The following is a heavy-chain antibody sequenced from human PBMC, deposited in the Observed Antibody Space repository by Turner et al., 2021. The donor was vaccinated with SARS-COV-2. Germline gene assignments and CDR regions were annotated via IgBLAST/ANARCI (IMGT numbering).Heavy chain of an antibody. V-gene: IGHV1-2*02. CDR3: ARDLFDLGSRWTQ. D-gene: IGHD6-13*01. CDR2: INPNSGGT. J-gene: IGHJ4*02. CDR1: GYTFTGYY. Sequence: QVQLVQSGAEVKKPGSSVKVSCKASGYTFTGYYMHWVRQAPGQGLEWIGWINPNSGGTNYAQKFKGRVTMTRDTYISTAYMELSRLRSDDTAVYFCARDLFDLGSRWTQWGQGTLVTVSS.